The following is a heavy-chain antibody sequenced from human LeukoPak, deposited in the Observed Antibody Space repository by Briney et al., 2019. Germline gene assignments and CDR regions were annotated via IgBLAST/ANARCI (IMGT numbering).Heavy chain of an antibody. V-gene: IGHV4-61*01. CDR1: GGSVSNGSYY. J-gene: IGHJ4*02. Sequence: LETLSLTCTVSGGSVSNGSYYWSWIRQPPGKGLEWIGYIYYSGSTNYNPSLKSRVTISVDTSKNQFSLKLSSVTAADTAVYYCVREPIKSGYSYGSFDCWGQGTLVTVSS. D-gene: IGHD5-18*01. CDR3: VREPIKSGYSYGSFDC. CDR2: IYYSGST.